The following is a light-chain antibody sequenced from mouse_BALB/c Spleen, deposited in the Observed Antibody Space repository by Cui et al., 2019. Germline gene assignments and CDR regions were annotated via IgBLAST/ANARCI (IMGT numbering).Light chain of an antibody. CDR3: QQSNSWPFT. Sequence: DILLTESPAILSVSPGESVSFSCSASQSIGTSIHWYQQRTNGSPRLLIKYASESISGIPSRFSGSGSGTDFTLSINSVESEDIADYYCQQSNSWPFTFGSGTKLEIK. V-gene: IGKV5-48*01. J-gene: IGKJ4*01. CDR2: YAS. CDR1: QSIGTS.